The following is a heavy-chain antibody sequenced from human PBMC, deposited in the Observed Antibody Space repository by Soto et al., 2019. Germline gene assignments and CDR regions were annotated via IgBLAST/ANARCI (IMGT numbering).Heavy chain of an antibody. D-gene: IGHD3-3*01. J-gene: IGHJ6*03. V-gene: IGHV3-23*01. Sequence: GVPLRVSCAASGCTIISYAMSWVSQAQGKGLEWVSAISGSGGSTYYADSVKGRFTISRDNSKNTLYLQMNSLRAEDTAVYYCAKARQYYDFWSGYPLAYYYYMDVWGKGTTVTVSS. CDR1: GCTIISYA. CDR2: ISGSGGST. CDR3: AKARQYYDFWSGYPLAYYYYMDV.